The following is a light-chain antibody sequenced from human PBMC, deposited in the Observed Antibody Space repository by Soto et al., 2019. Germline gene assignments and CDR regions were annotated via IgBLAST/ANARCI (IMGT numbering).Light chain of an antibody. CDR1: QSVRGSS. CDR2: GVS. J-gene: IGKJ4*01. Sequence: EIVLTQSPGTLSFSPGERVTLSCRASQSVRGSSLAWYQQKPGQAPRLLIYGVSSRATGIPARFSGGGSGKDFSLTISRLETEDFSVYYCQQYGSSPLTFGGGNQVEIX. V-gene: IGKV3-20*01. CDR3: QQYGSSPLT.